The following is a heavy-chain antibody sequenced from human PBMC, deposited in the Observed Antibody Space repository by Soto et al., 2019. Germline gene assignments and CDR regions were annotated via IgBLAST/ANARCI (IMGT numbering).Heavy chain of an antibody. CDR3: ARVRYYDSSGTTSTDAFDI. J-gene: IGHJ3*02. Sequence: ASVKVSCKASGYTFTSYGISWFRQAPGQGLEWMGWISAYNGNTNYAQKLQGRVTMTTDTSTSTAYMELRSLRSDDTAVYYCARVRYYDSSGTTSTDAFDIWGQGTMVTVSS. CDR2: ISAYNGNT. V-gene: IGHV1-18*04. CDR1: GYTFTSYG. D-gene: IGHD3-22*01.